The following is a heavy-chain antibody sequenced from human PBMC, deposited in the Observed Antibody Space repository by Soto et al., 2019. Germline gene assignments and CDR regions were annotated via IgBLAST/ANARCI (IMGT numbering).Heavy chain of an antibody. J-gene: IGHJ4*02. Sequence: QVQLVQSGAEVKKPGSSVKVSCKASGGTFSSYTISWVRQAPGQGLEWMGRIIPILGIANYAQKFQGRVTIXXDXSXXTAYMELSSLRSEDTAVYYCARAPLAAAGTISVDYWGQGPLVTVSS. V-gene: IGHV1-69*02. CDR2: IIPILGIA. CDR3: ARAPLAAAGTISVDY. D-gene: IGHD6-13*01. CDR1: GGTFSSYT.